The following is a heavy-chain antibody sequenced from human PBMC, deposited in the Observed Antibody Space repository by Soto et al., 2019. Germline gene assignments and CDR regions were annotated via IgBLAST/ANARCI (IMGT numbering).Heavy chain of an antibody. CDR1: GGSISSSNW. J-gene: IGHJ6*02. Sequence: PSETLSLTCAVSGGSISSSNWWSWVRRPPGKGLEWIGEIYHSGSTNYNPSLKSRVTISVDKSKNQFSLKLSSVTAADTAVYYCAGGVVITNYYYYGMDVWGQGTTVTVSS. D-gene: IGHD3-22*01. CDR3: AGGVVITNYYYYGMDV. V-gene: IGHV4-4*02. CDR2: IYHSGST.